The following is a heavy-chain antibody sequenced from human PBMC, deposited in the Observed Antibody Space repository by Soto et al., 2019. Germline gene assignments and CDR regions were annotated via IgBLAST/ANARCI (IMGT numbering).Heavy chain of an antibody. CDR2: ISYSGKDK. CDR1: GFTFGSFG. V-gene: IGHV3-30*18. J-gene: IGHJ4*02. CDR3: AKDGGLYRTYFDH. Sequence: QVKLVESGGGVVHPGTSLRLSCTASGFTFGSFGMHWVRQAPGKGLEWVAVISYSGKDKYYADSVDDRFTISRDNSKNTLYLDLDNLKVDDTAVFYCAKDGGLYRTYFDHWGQGAPVTVS. D-gene: IGHD3-16*01.